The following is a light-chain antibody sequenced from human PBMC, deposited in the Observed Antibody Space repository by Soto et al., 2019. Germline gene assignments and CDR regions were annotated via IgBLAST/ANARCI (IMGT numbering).Light chain of an antibody. V-gene: IGLV1-40*01. CDR2: GNS. CDR3: QSYDSSLSGGV. J-gene: IGLJ7*01. Sequence: QSVLTQPPSVSGAPVQRVTISCTRRSSNIGAGYDVHWYQQLPGTAPKLLIYGNSNRPSGVPDRFSGSKSGTSASLAITGLQAEDEADYYCQSYDSSLSGGVFGVGTQLTVL. CDR1: SSNIGAGYD.